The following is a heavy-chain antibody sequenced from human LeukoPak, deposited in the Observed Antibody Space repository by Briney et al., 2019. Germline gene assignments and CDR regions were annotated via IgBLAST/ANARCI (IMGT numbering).Heavy chain of an antibody. CDR2: LYSSGST. CDR1: GFSVNYNY. V-gene: IGHV3-66*02. CDR3: ARGSGQAPYYSDSSGYDY. D-gene: IGHD3-22*01. J-gene: IGHJ4*02. Sequence: GGSLRLSCAASGFSVNYNYMSWVRQAPGKGLEWVSVLYSSGSTYYADSVKGRFSISRDNSKNTLYLQMNSLRTEDTAVYYCARGSGQAPYYSDSSGYDYWGQGTLVTVSS.